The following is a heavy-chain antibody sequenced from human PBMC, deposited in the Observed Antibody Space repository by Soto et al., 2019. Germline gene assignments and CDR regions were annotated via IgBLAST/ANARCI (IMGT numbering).Heavy chain of an antibody. CDR3: ARVSFETSGYADY. D-gene: IGHD3-22*01. J-gene: IGHJ4*02. CDR1: GYIFSTYT. CDR2: INAANGNT. Sequence: QVHLVQSGAEVKKPGASVKVSCKASGYIFSTYTMHWVRQAPGQRLEWMGWINAANGNTKYSQNFQGRVTISRDTSASTAYLELSSLRSEDTAVYYCARVSFETSGYADYCGQGTLVTVSS. V-gene: IGHV1-3*01.